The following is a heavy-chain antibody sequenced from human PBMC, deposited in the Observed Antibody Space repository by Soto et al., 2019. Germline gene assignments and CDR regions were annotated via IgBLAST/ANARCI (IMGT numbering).Heavy chain of an antibody. J-gene: IGHJ3*02. CDR3: ARHGSDYGELNALDI. D-gene: IGHD4-17*01. CDR2: IWYDGNNQ. Sequence: VKLVESGGGVVQPGRSLRLSCAASGFVFSTYGMHWVRQAPGTGLEWVAVIWYDGNNQYYLDSVKGRFSISRDNSKNTLYLQMNSLRAENTAVYYCARHGSDYGELNALDIWGQGTMVTVSS. CDR1: GFVFSTYG. V-gene: IGHV3-33*01.